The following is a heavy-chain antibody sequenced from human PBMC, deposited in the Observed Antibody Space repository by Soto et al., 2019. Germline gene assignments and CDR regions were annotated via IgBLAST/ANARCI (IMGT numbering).Heavy chain of an antibody. D-gene: IGHD2-2*01. CDR2: INVGNDNT. CDR1: GYTFTSYA. CDR3: ARTVSQHYGLDV. J-gene: IGHJ6*02. V-gene: IGHV1-3*01. Sequence: ASVKVSCKASGYTFTSYAIHWVRQAPGQGLEWMGWINVGNDNTRYSQNFQGRVTITRDTSASTAYMELRSLRSDDTAVYYCARTVSQHYGLDVWGQGTTVTVS.